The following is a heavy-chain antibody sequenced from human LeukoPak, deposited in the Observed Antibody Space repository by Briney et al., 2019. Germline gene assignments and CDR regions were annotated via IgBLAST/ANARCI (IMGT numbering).Heavy chain of an antibody. CDR3: ARSSTYYYDSSAYPGY. CDR1: GGSISTYY. Sequence: SETLSLTCIVSGGSISTYYWSWIRQPPGKGLEWIGYIYYSGSTNYNPSLKSRVTISVDTPKNQFSLKLSSVTAADTALYYCARSSTYYYDSSAYPGYWGQGTLVTVSS. J-gene: IGHJ4*02. CDR2: IYYSGST. D-gene: IGHD3-22*01. V-gene: IGHV4-59*01.